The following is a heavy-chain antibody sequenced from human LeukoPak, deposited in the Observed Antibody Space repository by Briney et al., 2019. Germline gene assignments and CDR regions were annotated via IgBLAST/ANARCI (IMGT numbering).Heavy chain of an antibody. CDR1: GFTVSSNY. Sequence: GGSLRLSCAASGFTVSSNYMSWVRQAPGKGLEWVSVIYSGGSTYYADSVRGRFTISRDNSKNTLFLQMNSLRAEDTAVYYCARDLSYYDWRPAENVVTFGGMDVWGQGTMVTVSS. D-gene: IGHD3-22*01. CDR3: ARDLSYYDWRPAENVVTFGGMDV. CDR2: IYSGGST. V-gene: IGHV3-66*02. J-gene: IGHJ3*01.